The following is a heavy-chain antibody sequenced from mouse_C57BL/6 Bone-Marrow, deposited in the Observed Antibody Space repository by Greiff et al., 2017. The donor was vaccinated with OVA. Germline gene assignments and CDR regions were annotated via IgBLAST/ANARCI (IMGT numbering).Heavy chain of an antibody. V-gene: IGHV1-55*01. D-gene: IGHD1-1*01. CDR3: ARGGDGSSCGAMDY. J-gene: IGHJ4*01. Sequence: QVQLQQPGAELVKPGASVKMSCKASGYTFTSYWITWVKQRPGQGLEWIGDIYPGSGSTNYNEKFKSKATLTVDTSSSTAYMQLSSLTSEDSAVYYGARGGDGSSCGAMDYWGQGTSVTVSS. CDR2: IYPGSGST. CDR1: GYTFTSYW.